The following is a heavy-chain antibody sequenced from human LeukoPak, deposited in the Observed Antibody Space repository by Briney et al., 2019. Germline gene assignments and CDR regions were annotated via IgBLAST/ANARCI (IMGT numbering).Heavy chain of an antibody. J-gene: IGHJ4*02. Sequence: SETLSLTCAVYGGSFSGYYWSWIRQPPGKGLEWIGEINHSGSTNYNPSLKSRVTISVDTPKNQFSLKLSSVTAADTAVYYCARGLYDSSGYYYFDYWGQGTLVTVSS. V-gene: IGHV4-34*01. CDR1: GGSFSGYY. D-gene: IGHD3-22*01. CDR3: ARGLYDSSGYYYFDY. CDR2: INHSGST.